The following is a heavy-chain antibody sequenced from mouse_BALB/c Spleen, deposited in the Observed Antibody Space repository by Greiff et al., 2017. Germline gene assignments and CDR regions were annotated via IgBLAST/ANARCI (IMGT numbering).Heavy chain of an antibody. Sequence: EVKLEESGGGLVQPGGSMKLSCVASGFTFSNYWMNWVRQSPEKGLEWVAEIRLKSNNYATHYAESVKGRFTISRDDSKSSVYLQMNNLRAEDTGIYYCTALPYYGSSSWFAYWGQGTLVTVSA. J-gene: IGHJ3*01. CDR3: TALPYYGSSSWFAY. CDR1: GFTFSNYW. D-gene: IGHD1-1*01. V-gene: IGHV6-6*02. CDR2: IRLKSNNYAT.